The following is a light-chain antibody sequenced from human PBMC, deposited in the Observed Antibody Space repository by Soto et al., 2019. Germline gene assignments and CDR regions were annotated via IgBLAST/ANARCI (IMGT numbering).Light chain of an antibody. CDR1: QSLLHITGETF. Sequence: DVVVTQTPLSLSVTPGQPASISCKSSQSLLHITGETFLFWYLQKPGQSPQLLIYEVSTRVSGVPDRFSGSGSGTDFTLEISRVETDDVGIYYCMQSTQLPPTFGQRTRLEI. J-gene: IGKJ5*01. CDR2: EVS. CDR3: MQSTQLPPT. V-gene: IGKV2D-29*02.